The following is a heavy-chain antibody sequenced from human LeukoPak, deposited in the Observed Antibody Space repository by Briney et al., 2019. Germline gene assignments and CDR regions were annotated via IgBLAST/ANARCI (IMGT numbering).Heavy chain of an antibody. D-gene: IGHD5-18*01. J-gene: IGHJ4*02. Sequence: PGGSLRLSCAASGFTFSSYSMNWVRQAPGKGLEWVSYISSSGSTTYYADSVKGRFTISRDNAKNSLYLQMNSLRAEDTAVYYCARESGYSYGCFDYWGQGTLVTVSS. CDR2: ISSSGSTT. V-gene: IGHV3-48*04. CDR1: GFTFSSYS. CDR3: ARESGYSYGCFDY.